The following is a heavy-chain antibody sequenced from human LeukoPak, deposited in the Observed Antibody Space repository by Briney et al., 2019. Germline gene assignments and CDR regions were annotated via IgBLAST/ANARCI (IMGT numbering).Heavy chain of an antibody. D-gene: IGHD6-13*01. CDR1: GGSFSGYY. CDR2: INHSGST. Sequence: SETLSLTCAVYGGSFSGYYWSWIRQPPGKGLEWIGEINHSGSTNYNPSLKSRVTISVDTSKNQFSLKLSSVTAADTAVYYCARDQVGYSSSWYYFDYWGQGTLVTVSS. V-gene: IGHV4-34*01. CDR3: ARDQVGYSSSWYYFDY. J-gene: IGHJ4*02.